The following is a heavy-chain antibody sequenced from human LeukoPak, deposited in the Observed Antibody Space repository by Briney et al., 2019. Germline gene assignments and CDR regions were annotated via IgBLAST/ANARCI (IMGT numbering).Heavy chain of an antibody. CDR2: IWYDGSNK. CDR3: ARIHPYYYGSGSYLMGNYYYGMDV. CDR1: GFTFSDYG. Sequence: PGGSLRLSCAASGFTFSDYGMHWVRQAPGKGLEWVAVIWYDGSNKYYADSVKGRFTISRDTAKNTLYLQMNSLRAEDTALYYCARIHPYYYGSGSYLMGNYYYGMDVWGQGTTVTVSS. D-gene: IGHD3-10*01. J-gene: IGHJ6*02. V-gene: IGHV3-33*01.